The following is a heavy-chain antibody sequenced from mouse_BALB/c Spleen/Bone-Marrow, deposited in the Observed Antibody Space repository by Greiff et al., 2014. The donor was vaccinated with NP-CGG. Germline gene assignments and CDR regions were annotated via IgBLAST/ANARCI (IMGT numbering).Heavy chain of an antibody. CDR3: AAYYYGSSQFAH. D-gene: IGHD1-1*01. CDR2: IDPANGNT. J-gene: IGHJ3*01. Sequence: VQLQQSGAELVKPGASVKLSCTASGSNIKDTYMHWVKQRPEQGLEWIGRIDPANGNTKYDPKFQGKATITADTSSNTAYLQLSSLTSEDTAVYFCAAYYYGSSQFAHWGQGTLVTVSA. V-gene: IGHV14-3*02. CDR1: GSNIKDTY.